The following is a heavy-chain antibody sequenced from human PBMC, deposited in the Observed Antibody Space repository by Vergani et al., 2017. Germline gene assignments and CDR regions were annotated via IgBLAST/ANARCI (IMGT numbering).Heavy chain of an antibody. D-gene: IGHD3-22*01. CDR2: IRNKANDYTT. V-gene: IGHV3-72*01. Sequence: EVQVVESGGGLVQPGGSLRLSCAASGFIFSDHYMDWVRQAPGKGLEWVGRIRNKANDYTTQYAASVKGRFTISRDNSKNTLYLQMNSLRAEDTAVYYCAKDFGPYDSSGYRFDYWGQGTLVTVSS. CDR3: AKDFGPYDSSGYRFDY. J-gene: IGHJ4*02. CDR1: GFIFSDHY.